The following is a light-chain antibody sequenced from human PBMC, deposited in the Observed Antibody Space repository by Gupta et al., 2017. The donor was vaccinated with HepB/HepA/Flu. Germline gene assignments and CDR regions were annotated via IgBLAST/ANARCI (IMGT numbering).Light chain of an antibody. Sequence: EIVLTQSPATLSLSPGERATLSCRASQSVSNYLAWYQQKPGQAPRLLIYDAFKRATGIPARFGGSGSETDFTLTISSLEPEDFAVYYCQQRRSWPVTFGQGTRLEIE. J-gene: IGKJ5*01. CDR1: QSVSNY. V-gene: IGKV3-11*01. CDR3: QQRRSWPVT. CDR2: DAF.